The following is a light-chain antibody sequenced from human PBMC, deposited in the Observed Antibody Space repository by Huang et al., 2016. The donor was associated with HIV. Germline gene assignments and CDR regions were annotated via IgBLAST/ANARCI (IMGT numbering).Light chain of an antibody. Sequence: EIVLTQSPATLSLSPGERATLSCRASESVATYLAWYQQKPGQAPRLLIADACHSATGVPARFSDSGSETDFTLTISSLEPDDFAVYYCQQRSNWRTFGQGTKVEIK. CDR2: DAC. CDR1: ESVATY. J-gene: IGKJ1*01. CDR3: QQRSNWRT. V-gene: IGKV3-11*01.